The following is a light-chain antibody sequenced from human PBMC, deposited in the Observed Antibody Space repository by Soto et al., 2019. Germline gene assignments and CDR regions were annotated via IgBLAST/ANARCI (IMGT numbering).Light chain of an antibody. J-gene: IGKJ5*01. V-gene: IGKV1-33*01. CDR2: DAS. CDR3: QHYDHLPIT. Sequence: DIQMTQSPSSLSASVGDRVTITCQASQDITNYLNWYQQKPGRAPRLLLYDASSLETGVPSRFSGSGSGIDFTLTISSLQPEDVATYYCQHYDHLPITFGQGTRLEIK. CDR1: QDITNY.